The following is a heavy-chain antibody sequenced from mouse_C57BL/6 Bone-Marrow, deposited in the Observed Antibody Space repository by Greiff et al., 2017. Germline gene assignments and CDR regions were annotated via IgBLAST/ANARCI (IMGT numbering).Heavy chain of an antibody. V-gene: IGHV5-17*01. CDR1: GFTFSDYG. D-gene: IGHD1-1*01. J-gene: IGHJ1*03. CDR2: ISSGSSTI. CDR3: ARNNGSSVRYFDV. Sequence: EVKLMESGGGLVKPGGSLKLSCAASGFTFSDYGMHWVRQAPEKGLEWVAYISSGSSTIYYADTVKGRFTISRDNAKNTLFLQMTSLRSEDTAMYYCARNNGSSVRYFDVWGTGTTVTVSS.